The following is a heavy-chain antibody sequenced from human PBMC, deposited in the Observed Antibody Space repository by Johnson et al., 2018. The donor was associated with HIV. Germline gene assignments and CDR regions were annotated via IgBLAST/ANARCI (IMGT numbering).Heavy chain of an antibody. V-gene: IGHV3-13*01. J-gene: IGHJ3*02. CDR1: GFTFSSYD. CDR3: ASQQWELGSHDAFDI. Sequence: VQLVESGGGVVQPRRSLRLSCAGSGFTFSSYDMHWVRQATGKGLEWVSAIGTAGDTYYPDSVKGRFTISRDNAKNSLYLQMNSLRAEDTALYYCASQQWELGSHDAFDIWGQGTMVTVSS. D-gene: IGHD1-26*01. CDR2: IGTAGDT.